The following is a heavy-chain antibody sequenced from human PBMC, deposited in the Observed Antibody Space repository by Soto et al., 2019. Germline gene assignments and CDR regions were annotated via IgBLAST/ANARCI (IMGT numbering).Heavy chain of an antibody. CDR1: GGSFSGYY. V-gene: IGHV4-34*01. CDR3: ARSQLLRWYYYYGMDV. J-gene: IGHJ6*02. Sequence: EPLCLTCAVYGGSFSGYYWSWIRQPPGKGLEWIGEINHSGSTNYNPSLKSRVTISVDTSKNQFSLKLSSVTAADTAVYYCARSQLLRWYYYYGMDVWGQGTTVTVS. D-gene: IGHD2-2*01. CDR2: INHSGST.